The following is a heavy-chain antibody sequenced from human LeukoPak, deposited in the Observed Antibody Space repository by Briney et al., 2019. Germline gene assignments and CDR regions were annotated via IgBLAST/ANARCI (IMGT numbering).Heavy chain of an antibody. J-gene: IGHJ4*02. Sequence: PSETLSLTCTVSGGSISSSSYYWGWIRQPPGKGLEWIGSIYYSGSTYYNPSLKSRVTISVDTSKNQFSLKLSSVTAADTAVYYCASKDSLHDYGDTDYWGQGTLSPSPQ. D-gene: IGHD4-17*01. CDR1: GGSISSSSYY. V-gene: IGHV4-39*07. CDR2: IYYSGST. CDR3: ASKDSLHDYGDTDY.